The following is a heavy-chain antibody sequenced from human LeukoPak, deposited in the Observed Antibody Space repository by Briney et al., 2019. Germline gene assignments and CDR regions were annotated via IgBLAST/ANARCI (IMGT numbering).Heavy chain of an antibody. V-gene: IGHV3-30*03. Sequence: GGSLRLSCAASGFTFSSYGMHWVRQAPGKGLEWVAVISVDGSNEYYADSVKSRFTISRDNSKNTLYLQMNSLRPEDTAVYYCARDPRLWFGELLYDYWGQGTLVTVSS. J-gene: IGHJ4*02. CDR1: GFTFSSYG. CDR3: ARDPRLWFGELLYDY. CDR2: ISVDGSNE. D-gene: IGHD3-10*01.